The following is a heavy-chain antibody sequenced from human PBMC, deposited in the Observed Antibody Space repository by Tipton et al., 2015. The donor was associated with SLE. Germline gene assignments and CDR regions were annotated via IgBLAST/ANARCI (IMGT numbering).Heavy chain of an antibody. D-gene: IGHD4-17*01. V-gene: IGHV4-59*11. Sequence: TLSLTCTVSGASISSHFWSWIRQPPGKGLEWIGYIYYSGGTNYNPSLRSRVTISRDTSNNEFSLKLTSVTAADTAVYFCARLFGDYGDFFDFWGQGTLVTVSS. CDR3: ARLFGDYGDFFDF. J-gene: IGHJ4*02. CDR1: GASISSHF. CDR2: IYYSGGT.